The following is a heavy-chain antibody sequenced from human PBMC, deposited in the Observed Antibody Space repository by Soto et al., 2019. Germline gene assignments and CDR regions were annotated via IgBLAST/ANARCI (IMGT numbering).Heavy chain of an antibody. Sequence: ASVNVCCKASCCTCTSYVIMLLPGSPGTGLEWMGWISAYNGNTNYAQKLQGRVTMTTDTSTSTAYMELRSLRSDDTAVYYCARGDRLVVTAELDYWGQGTLVTVSS. CDR2: ISAYNGNT. J-gene: IGHJ4*02. V-gene: IGHV1-18*01. D-gene: IGHD2-21*02. CDR1: CCTCTSYV. CDR3: ARGDRLVVTAELDY.